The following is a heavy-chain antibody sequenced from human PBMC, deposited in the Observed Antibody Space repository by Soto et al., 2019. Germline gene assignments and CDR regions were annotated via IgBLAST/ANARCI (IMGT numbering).Heavy chain of an antibody. CDR3: ARRYDFWSGYYMFWFDP. CDR2: IYYSGST. J-gene: IGHJ5*02. V-gene: IGHV4-59*08. CDR1: GGSISSYY. D-gene: IGHD3-3*01. Sequence: TSETLSLTCTVSGGSISSYYWSWIRQPPGKGLEWIGYIYYSGSTNYNPSLKSRVTISVDTSKNQFALKLSSVTAADTAVYYCARRYDFWSGYYMFWFDPWGQGTLVTVS.